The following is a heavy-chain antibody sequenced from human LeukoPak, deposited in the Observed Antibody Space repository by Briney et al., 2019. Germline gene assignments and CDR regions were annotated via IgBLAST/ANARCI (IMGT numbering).Heavy chain of an antibody. CDR2: ISGSGGST. V-gene: IGHV3-23*01. CDR3: AKAPTTVTYYGMDV. CDR1: GFTFSDYY. D-gene: IGHD4-17*01. Sequence: QAGGSLRLSCAASGFTFSDYYMTWIRQAPGKGLEWVSAISGSGGSTYYADSVKGRFTISRDNSKNTLYLQMNSLRAEDTAVYYCAKAPTTVTYYGMDVWGQGTTVTVSS. J-gene: IGHJ6*02.